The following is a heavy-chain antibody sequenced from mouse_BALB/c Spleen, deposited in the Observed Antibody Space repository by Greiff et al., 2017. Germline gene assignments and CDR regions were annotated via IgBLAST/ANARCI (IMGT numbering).Heavy chain of an antibody. J-gene: IGHJ1*01. CDR3: TYYFDV. D-gene: IGHD5-1*01. V-gene: IGHV1-69*02. CDR1: GYTFTSYW. CDR2: IYPSDSYT. Sequence: VQLQQPGAELVRPGASVKLSCKASGYTFTSYWINWVKQRPGQGLEWIGNIYPSDSYTNYNQKFKDKATLTVDKSSSTAYMQLSSPTSEDSAVYYCTYYFDVWGAGTTVTVSS.